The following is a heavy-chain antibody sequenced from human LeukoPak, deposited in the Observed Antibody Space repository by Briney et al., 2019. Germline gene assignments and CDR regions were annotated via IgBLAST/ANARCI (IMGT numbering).Heavy chain of an antibody. CDR2: IYYSGST. CDR1: GGSISSGGYY. CDR3: ARTYYYDSSGYYGGLYFDY. D-gene: IGHD3-22*01. V-gene: IGHV4-31*03. J-gene: IGHJ4*02. Sequence: TLSLTCTVSGGSISSGGYYWSWIRQHPGKGLEWIGYIYYSGSTNYNPSLKSRVTISVDTSKNQFSLKLSSVTAADTAVYYCARTYYYDSSGYYGGLYFDYWGQGTLVTVSS.